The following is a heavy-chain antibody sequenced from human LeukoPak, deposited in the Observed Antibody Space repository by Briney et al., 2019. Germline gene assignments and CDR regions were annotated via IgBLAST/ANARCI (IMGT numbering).Heavy chain of an antibody. CDR2: IYYSGST. D-gene: IGHD5-18*01. J-gene: IGHJ4*02. CDR3: ARGSVDTAMAFDY. CDR1: GGSISSYY. V-gene: IGHV4-59*12. Sequence: SETLSLTCTVSGGSISSYYWSWIRQPPGKGLEWIGYIYYSGSTYYNPSLKSRVTISVDRSKNQFSLKLSSVTAADTAVYYCARGSVDTAMAFDYWGQGTLVTVSS.